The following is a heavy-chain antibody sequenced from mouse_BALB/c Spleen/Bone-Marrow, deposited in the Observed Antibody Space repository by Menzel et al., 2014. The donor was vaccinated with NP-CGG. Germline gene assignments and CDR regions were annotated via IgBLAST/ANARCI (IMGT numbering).Heavy chain of an antibody. CDR2: IYPGDGST. V-gene: IGHV1S56*01. Sequence: VQLQQSGPELVKPGASAKMSCKASGYTFTSCYIHWVKQSPGQGLEWIGWIYPGDGSTEYNEKFKGKTTLTADKSSSTAYMLLSSLTSEDSAIYFCARPDGNYESYFDYWGQGTTLTVSS. CDR1: GYTFTSCY. CDR3: ARPDGNYESYFDY. D-gene: IGHD2-1*01. J-gene: IGHJ2*01.